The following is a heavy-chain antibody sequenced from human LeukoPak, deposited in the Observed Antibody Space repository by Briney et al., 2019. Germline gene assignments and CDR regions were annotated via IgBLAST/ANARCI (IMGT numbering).Heavy chain of an antibody. CDR3: ATQQEGNPAY. CDR1: GLTFSSHW. J-gene: IGHJ4*02. Sequence: PGGSLRLSSAASGLTFSSHWMHWVLQAPGKGLVWVSRITNDGSSTTYADSVKGRFTISRDNAKNMLYLQVNSLRAEDTAVYYCATQQEGNPAYWGQGTLVTVSS. D-gene: IGHD1-14*01. V-gene: IGHV3-74*01. CDR2: ITNDGSST.